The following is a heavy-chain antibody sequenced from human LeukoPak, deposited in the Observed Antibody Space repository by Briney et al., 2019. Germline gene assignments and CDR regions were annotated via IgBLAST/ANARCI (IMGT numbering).Heavy chain of an antibody. V-gene: IGHV3-21*01. Sequence: PGGSLRLSCAASGFTFSSYSMNWVRQAPGKGLEWVSSISSASGYIYYADSLKGRFIISRDNSKNSLYLQMNSLRAEDTAVYYCAREIVSSASFDYWGQGTLVTVSS. CDR3: AREIVSSASFDY. CDR2: ISSASGYI. J-gene: IGHJ4*02. CDR1: GFTFSSYS. D-gene: IGHD3-22*01.